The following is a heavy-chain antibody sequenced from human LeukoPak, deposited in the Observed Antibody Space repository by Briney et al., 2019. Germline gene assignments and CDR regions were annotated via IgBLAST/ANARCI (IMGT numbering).Heavy chain of an antibody. Sequence: GASVKVSCKASGGTFSSYAISWVRQAPGQGLEWMGRIIPILGIANYAQKFQGRVTITADKSTSTAYMELSSLRSEDTAVYYCARAYGDGYPDYWGQGALVTVSS. J-gene: IGHJ4*02. V-gene: IGHV1-69*04. CDR1: GGTFSSYA. CDR2: IIPILGIA. D-gene: IGHD5-24*01. CDR3: ARAYGDGYPDY.